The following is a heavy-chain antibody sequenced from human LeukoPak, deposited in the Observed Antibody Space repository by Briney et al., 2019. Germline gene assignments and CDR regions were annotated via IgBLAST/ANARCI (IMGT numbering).Heavy chain of an antibody. Sequence: SQTLSLTCAVSGGSISSGGYSWSWIRQPPGKGLEWIGYIYHSGSTYYNPSLKSRVAISVDRSKNQFSLKLSSVTAADTAVYYCARARGCSSTSCYTKNRGYYYYGMDVWGQGTTVTVSS. CDR1: GGSISSGGYS. D-gene: IGHD2-2*02. CDR3: ARARGCSSTSCYTKNRGYYYYGMDV. V-gene: IGHV4-30-2*01. J-gene: IGHJ6*02. CDR2: IYHSGST.